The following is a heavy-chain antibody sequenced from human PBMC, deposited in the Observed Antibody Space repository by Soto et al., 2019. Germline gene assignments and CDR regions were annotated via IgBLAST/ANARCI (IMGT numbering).Heavy chain of an antibody. CDR2: ISGSDGST. CDR1: GFIFSSYA. V-gene: IGHV3-23*01. D-gene: IGHD3-22*01. Sequence: PGGSLRLSCAASGFIFSSYAMSWVRQAPGKGPEWVSAISGSDGSTYYADSVKGRFTISRDNSRNTLYLQMNSLRAEDTAVYYCAKDGVAHIPLYTSGSSYDHWGQGTLVTVSS. CDR3: AKDGVAHIPLYTSGSSYDH. J-gene: IGHJ4*02.